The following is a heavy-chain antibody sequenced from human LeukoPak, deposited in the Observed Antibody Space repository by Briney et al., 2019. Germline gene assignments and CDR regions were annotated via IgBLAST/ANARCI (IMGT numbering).Heavy chain of an antibody. Sequence: SETLSLTCAVYGGSFSGYYWSWVRQPPGKGLEWIGEINHSGSTNYNPSLKSRVTISVDTSKKQFFLKLSSVTAANTAVYYCARVVRWGSSGSRYYYYGMDVWGQGTTVT. CDR3: ARVVRWGSSGSRYYYYGMDV. CDR1: GGSFSGYY. D-gene: IGHD3-22*01. CDR2: INHSGST. J-gene: IGHJ6*02. V-gene: IGHV4-34*01.